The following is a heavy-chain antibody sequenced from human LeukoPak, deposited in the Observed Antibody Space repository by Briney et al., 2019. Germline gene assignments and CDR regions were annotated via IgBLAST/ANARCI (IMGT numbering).Heavy chain of an antibody. Sequence: KPGGSLRLSCAASGFTFSSYAMIWLRQAPGKGLEWVSAISGSGDSTYYADSVKGRFTISRDNSKNALYLQMNSLRAEDTAVYYCAKDSFKAVAGSFDYWGQGTLGTVSP. V-gene: IGHV3-23*01. CDR1: GFTFSSYA. J-gene: IGHJ4*02. CDR3: AKDSFKAVAGSFDY. CDR2: ISGSGDST. D-gene: IGHD6-19*01.